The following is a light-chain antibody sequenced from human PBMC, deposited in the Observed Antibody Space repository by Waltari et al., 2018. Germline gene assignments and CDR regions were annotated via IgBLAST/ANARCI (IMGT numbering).Light chain of an antibody. V-gene: IGLV2-14*01. CDR2: DVR. CDR1: SSDVGGYNY. J-gene: IGLJ1*01. CDR3: YSYTASTTYV. Sequence: QSALTQPASVSGSPGQSITISCTGTSSDVGGYNYVSWYQQQPGKAPRLMIYDVRNRPSGVSNRFSGSKSGNTASLTISGLQAEDEADYYCYSYTASTTYVFGTGTKVTVL.